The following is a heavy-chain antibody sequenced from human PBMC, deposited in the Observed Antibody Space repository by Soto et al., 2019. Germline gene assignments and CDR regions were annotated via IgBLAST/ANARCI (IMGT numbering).Heavy chain of an antibody. CDR3: ARDFPRGYSYGFDY. Sequence: ASVKVSCKASGYTFTSYGISWVRQAPGQGLEWMGWISAYNGNTNYAQKLQGRVTMTTDTSTSTAYMELRSQRSDDTAVYYCARDFPRGYSYGFDYWGQGTLVTVSS. CDR2: ISAYNGNT. J-gene: IGHJ4*02. V-gene: IGHV1-18*01. D-gene: IGHD5-18*01. CDR1: GYTFTSYG.